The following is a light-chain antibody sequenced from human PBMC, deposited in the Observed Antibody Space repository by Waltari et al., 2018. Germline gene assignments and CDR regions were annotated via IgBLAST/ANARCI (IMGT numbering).Light chain of an antibody. CDR2: GAS. Sequence: EIVMTQSPATLSVSPGERAPLSCRASQSVSSNLPWYQQKPGQAPRLLIYGASTRATGFPARFSGSGSGTEFTLTISSLQSEDFAVYYCQHYSNWPSFGQGTKVEVK. V-gene: IGKV3-15*01. CDR1: QSVSSN. CDR3: QHYSNWPS. J-gene: IGKJ1*01.